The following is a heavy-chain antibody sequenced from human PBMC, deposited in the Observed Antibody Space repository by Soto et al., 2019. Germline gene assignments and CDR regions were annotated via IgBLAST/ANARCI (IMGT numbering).Heavy chain of an antibody. Sequence: ASVKVSCKASRYTFTDYYMHWVRQSPGQGLEWMGWIHPNSGVTKFPQKFQGRVIMTRDTSISTVYMELSRLTSDDTAVYYCAGDLDYSDSSGYWYDRWHPWGQGTLVTVSS. CDR1: RYTFTDYY. V-gene: IGHV1-2*02. D-gene: IGHD3-22*01. J-gene: IGHJ5*02. CDR3: AGDLDYSDSSGYWYDRWHP. CDR2: IHPNSGVT.